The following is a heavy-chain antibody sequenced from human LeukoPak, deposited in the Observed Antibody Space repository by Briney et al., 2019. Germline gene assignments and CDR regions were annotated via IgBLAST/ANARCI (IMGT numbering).Heavy chain of an antibody. V-gene: IGHV3-21*01. CDR3: ARGVMVSYYMDV. CDR1: GFAFSSYS. J-gene: IGHJ6*03. D-gene: IGHD2-8*01. Sequence: PGGSLRLSCAASGFAFSSYSVNWVRQAPGKGLEWVSSISSSSSYIYYADSVKGRFTVSKDNAKNSLYLQMNSLRAEDTAVYYCARGVMVSYYMDVWGKGTTVTVSS. CDR2: ISSSSSYI.